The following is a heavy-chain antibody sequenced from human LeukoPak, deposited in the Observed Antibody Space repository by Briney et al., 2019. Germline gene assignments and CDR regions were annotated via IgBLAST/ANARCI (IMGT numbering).Heavy chain of an antibody. D-gene: IGHD1-7*01. J-gene: IGHJ6*02. V-gene: IGHV5-51*01. CDR1: GYRFTDYW. Sequence: PGESLKISCKGSGYRFTDYWIGWVRQMPGKGLEWMGIIYPGDSDTRYSPSVQRQVTISAHKSINTAHLQWSSLKASDTAMYYCARGAAGTTPDYYYFGLDVWGQGTTVRVSS. CDR3: ARGAAGTTPDYYYFGLDV. CDR2: IYPGDSDT.